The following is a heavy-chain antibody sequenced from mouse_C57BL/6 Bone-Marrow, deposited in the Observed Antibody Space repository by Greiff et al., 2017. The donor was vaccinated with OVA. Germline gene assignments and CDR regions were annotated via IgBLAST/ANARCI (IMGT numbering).Heavy chain of an antibody. J-gene: IGHJ2*01. V-gene: IGHV1-72*01. CDR2: IDPNSGGT. Sequence: QVQLKQPGAELVKPGASVKLSCKASGYTFTSYWMHWVKQRPGRGLEWIGRIDPNSGGTKYNEKFKSKATLTVDKPSSTAYMQLSSLTSEDSAVYYCARGGGLTTVVATDFDYWGQGTTLTVSS. D-gene: IGHD1-1*01. CDR3: ARGGGLTTVVATDFDY. CDR1: GYTFTSYW.